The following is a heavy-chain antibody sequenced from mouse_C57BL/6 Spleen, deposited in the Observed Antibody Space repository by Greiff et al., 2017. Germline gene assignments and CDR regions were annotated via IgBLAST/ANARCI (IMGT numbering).Heavy chain of an antibody. CDR2: IWRGGST. V-gene: IGHV2-2*01. D-gene: IGHD1-1*01. Sequence: QVQLKQSGPGLVQPSQSLSITCTVSGFSLTSYGVHWVRQSPGKGLEWLGVIWRGGSTDYNAAFISRLSISKDNSKSQVFFKMNSLQADDTAIYYCARRNYGSSGRYAMDYWGQGTSVTVSS. J-gene: IGHJ4*01. CDR1: GFSLTSYG. CDR3: ARRNYGSSGRYAMDY.